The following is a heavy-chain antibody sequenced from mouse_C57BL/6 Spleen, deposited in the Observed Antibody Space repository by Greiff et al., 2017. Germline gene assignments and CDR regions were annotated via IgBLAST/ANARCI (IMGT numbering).Heavy chain of an antibody. Sequence: EVQVVESGGGLVQPGGSLSLSCAASGFTFTDYYMSWVRQPPGKALEWLGFIRNKANGYTTEYSASVKGRFTISRDNSQSILYLQMNALRAKDSSTYYCARLYSYYVWYFDVWGTGTTVTVSS. CDR3: ARLYSYYVWYFDV. CDR2: IRNKANGYTT. V-gene: IGHV7-3*01. J-gene: IGHJ1*03. D-gene: IGHD2-12*01. CDR1: GFTFTDYY.